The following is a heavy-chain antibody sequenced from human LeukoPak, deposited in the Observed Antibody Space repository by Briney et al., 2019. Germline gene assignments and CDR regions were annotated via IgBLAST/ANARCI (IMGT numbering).Heavy chain of an antibody. CDR1: GFTFSSYA. CDR2: IKSKTDGGTT. Sequence: PGGSLRLSCAASGFTFSSYAMNWVRQAPGKGLEWVGRIKSKTDGGTTDYAAPVKGRFTTSRDDSKNTLYLQMNSLKTEDTAVYYCTTKFPYYDFWSGYSSWGQGTLVTVSS. D-gene: IGHD3-3*01. J-gene: IGHJ5*02. V-gene: IGHV3-15*07. CDR3: TTKFPYYDFWSGYSS.